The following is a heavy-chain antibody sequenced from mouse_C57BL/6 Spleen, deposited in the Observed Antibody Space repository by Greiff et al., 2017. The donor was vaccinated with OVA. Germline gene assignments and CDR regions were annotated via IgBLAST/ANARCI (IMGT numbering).Heavy chain of an antibody. J-gene: IGHJ2*01. CDR1: GYTFTSYW. D-gene: IGHD2-5*01. V-gene: IGHV1-50*01. CDR3: ARGDYYSNYDY. Sequence: VQLQQPGAELVKPGASVKLSCKASGYTFTSYWMQWVKQRPGQGLEWIGEIDPSDSYTNYNQKFKGKATLTVDTSSSTAYMQLSSLTSEDSAVYYCARGDYYSNYDYWGQGTTLTVSS. CDR2: IDPSDSYT.